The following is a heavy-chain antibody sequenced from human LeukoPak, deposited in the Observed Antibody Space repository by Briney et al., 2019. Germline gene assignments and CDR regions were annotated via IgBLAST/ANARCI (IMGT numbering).Heavy chain of an antibody. CDR1: GGTFSSYA. D-gene: IGHD2-21*02. V-gene: IGHV1-69*05. J-gene: IGHJ4*02. CDR3: ARNCGGDCHFDY. Sequence: SVKVSCKASGGTFSSYAISWVRQAPGHGLEWMGRIIPIFGTANYAQKFQGRVTITTDESTSTAYMELSSLRSQDTAVYYCARNCGGDCHFDYWGQGTLVTVSS. CDR2: IIPIFGTA.